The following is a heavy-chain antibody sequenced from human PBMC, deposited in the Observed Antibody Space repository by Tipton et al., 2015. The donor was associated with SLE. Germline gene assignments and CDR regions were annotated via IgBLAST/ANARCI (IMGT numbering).Heavy chain of an antibody. Sequence: GSLRLSCVASGFTFSSYSMNWVRQAPGKGLEWFSSISSSSTYIYYADSVKGRFTISRDNAKNSLYLQMNSLRAEDTAVYYCARDAPYTSSPRGYYFDYWGQGTLVTVSS. V-gene: IGHV3-21*03. J-gene: IGHJ4*02. D-gene: IGHD6-13*01. CDR2: ISSSSTYI. CDR3: ARDAPYTSSPRGYYFDY. CDR1: GFTFSSYS.